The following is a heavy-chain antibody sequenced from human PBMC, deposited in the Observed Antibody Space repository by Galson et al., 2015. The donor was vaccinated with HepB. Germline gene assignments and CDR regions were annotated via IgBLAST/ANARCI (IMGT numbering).Heavy chain of an antibody. V-gene: IGHV1-2*02. D-gene: IGHD3-22*01. CDR1: GYTFTGYY. CDR3: ARDLNYYDSSGYYSP. J-gene: IGHJ4*02. Sequence: SVKVSCKASGYTFTGYYMHWVRQAPGQGLEWMGWINPNSGGTNYAQKFQGRVTMTRDTSISTAYMELSRLRSDDTAVYYCARDLNYYDSSGYYSPWGQGTLVTVSS. CDR2: INPNSGGT.